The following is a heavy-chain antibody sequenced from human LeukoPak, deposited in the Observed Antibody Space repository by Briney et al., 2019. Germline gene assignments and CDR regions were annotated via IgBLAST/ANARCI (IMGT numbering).Heavy chain of an antibody. CDR3: AKESRTYYHFWSGYLDY. J-gene: IGHJ4*02. CDR2: ISGSGGST. CDR1: GFTFSSYA. Sequence: GGSLRLSCAASGFTFSSYAMSWVRQAPGKGLEWVSAISGSGGSTYYADSVKGRFTISRDNSKNTLYLQMNSLRAEDTAVYYWAKESRTYYHFWSGYLDYWGQGTLVTVSS. D-gene: IGHD3-3*01. V-gene: IGHV3-23*01.